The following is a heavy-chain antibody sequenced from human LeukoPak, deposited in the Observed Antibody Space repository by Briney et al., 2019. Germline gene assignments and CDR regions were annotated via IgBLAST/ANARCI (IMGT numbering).Heavy chain of an antibody. J-gene: IGHJ4*02. V-gene: IGHV4-59*01. CDR2: IYYSVGS. CDR1: VGSICSYN. Sequence: SESLSLSSTVSVGSICSYNWSCIRQPPRRGLGWVGYIYYSVGSNYNPSLKSRVTRSVDTSKNQFFLKLSSVTAADTAVYYCAGKEWELHPFDYWGQGTLVTVSS. D-gene: IGHD1-26*01. CDR3: AGKEWELHPFDY.